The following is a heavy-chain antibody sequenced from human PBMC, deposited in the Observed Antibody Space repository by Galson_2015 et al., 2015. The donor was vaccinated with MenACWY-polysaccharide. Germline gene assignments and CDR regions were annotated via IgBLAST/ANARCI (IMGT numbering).Heavy chain of an antibody. CDR2: IWDNGSNK. CDR3: ARDWDGFALVFEL. J-gene: IGHJ1*01. Sequence: SLRLSCAASGFTFSCYGMHWVRQAPGKGLEWVAVIWDNGSNKYYADSVKGRFTISRDNSKNTLYLQMNSLRAEDTAVYYCARDWDGFALVFELWGRGTLVTVSS. V-gene: IGHV3-33*01. CDR1: GFTFSCYG. D-gene: IGHD1-26*01.